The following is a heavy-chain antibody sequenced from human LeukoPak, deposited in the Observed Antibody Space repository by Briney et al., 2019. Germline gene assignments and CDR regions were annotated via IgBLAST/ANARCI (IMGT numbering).Heavy chain of an antibody. J-gene: IGHJ4*02. V-gene: IGHV4-59*08. D-gene: IGHD1-26*01. CDR3: ARHGRFYSGSDPLDC. CDR2: IYYSGST. Sequence: SETLSLTCTVSGGSISSYYWSWIRQPPGKGLEWIRYIYYSGSTNYNPSLKSRVTISVDTSKNRFSLKLSSVTAADTAVYYCARHGRFYSGSDPLDCWGQGTLVTVSS. CDR1: GGSISSYY.